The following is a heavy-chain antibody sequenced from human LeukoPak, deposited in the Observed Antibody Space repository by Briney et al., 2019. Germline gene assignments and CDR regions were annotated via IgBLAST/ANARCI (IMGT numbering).Heavy chain of an antibody. D-gene: IGHD4-17*01. Sequence: GGSLRLSCAASGFTFSSYGMSWVRQAPGKGLEWVSGISWNSGSIGYADSVKGRFTISRDNAKNSLYLQMNSLRAEDTALYYCAKIPAYGDYEGAFDIWGQGTMVTVSS. CDR2: ISWNSGSI. J-gene: IGHJ3*02. CDR3: AKIPAYGDYEGAFDI. V-gene: IGHV3-9*01. CDR1: GFTFSSYG.